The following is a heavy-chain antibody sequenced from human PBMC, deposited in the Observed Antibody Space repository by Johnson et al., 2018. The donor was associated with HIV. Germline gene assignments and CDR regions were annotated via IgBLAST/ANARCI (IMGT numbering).Heavy chain of an antibody. J-gene: IGHJ3*02. CDR2: ISYDGSNK. CDR1: GFTFSSYA. Sequence: VQLVEYGGGVVQPGRSLRLSCAASGFTFSSYAMHWVRQAPGKGLEWVTLISYDGSNKYYADSVKGRFTISRDNSKNTLYLQMNSLRAEDTAVYYCAKVSGWYTWGVFDIWGQGTMVTVSS. D-gene: IGHD6-19*01. V-gene: IGHV3-30-3*01. CDR3: AKVSGWYTWGVFDI.